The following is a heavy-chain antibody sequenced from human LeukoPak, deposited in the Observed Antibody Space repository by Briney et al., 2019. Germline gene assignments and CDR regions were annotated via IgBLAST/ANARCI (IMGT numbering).Heavy chain of an antibody. J-gene: IGHJ5*02. V-gene: IGHV4-59*04. D-gene: IGHD5/OR15-5a*01. CDR3: AVYSVSSGRFDP. Sequence: SETLSLTCTVSGGSISSYYWSWIRQPPGKGLEWIATINYSGSTYYNVSLRSRLTTSIDTSNNQFSLNLRSVTAADTAAYYCAVYSVSSGRFDPWGQGTRVTVSS. CDR2: INYSGST. CDR1: GGSISSYY.